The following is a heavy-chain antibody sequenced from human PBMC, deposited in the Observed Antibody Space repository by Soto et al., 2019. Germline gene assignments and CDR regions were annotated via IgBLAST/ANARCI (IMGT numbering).Heavy chain of an antibody. V-gene: IGHV3-66*01. CDR2: IHTGGDT. J-gene: IGHJ4*02. CDR1: GFTVSSIH. Sequence: EVQVVESGGGLVQPGGSLRLSCAASGFTVSSIHMSWVRQAPGKGLEWVSIIHTGGDTYYTDSVKGRFTISRDNSKNTLYLQMNNLRVEDTAVYYCSRDPPYGDYWGQGTLVTVSS. D-gene: IGHD4-17*01. CDR3: SRDPPYGDY.